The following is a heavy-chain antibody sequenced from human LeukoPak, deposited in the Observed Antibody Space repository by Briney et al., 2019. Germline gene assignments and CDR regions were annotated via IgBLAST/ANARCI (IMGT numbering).Heavy chain of an antibody. CDR2: INWNGISS. CDR3: ARGPAATDVYYFDY. D-gene: IGHD6-13*01. V-gene: IGHV3-20*04. Sequence: GGSLRLSCAASGFSFGDYGVSWVRQPPGKGLVWVSGINWNGISSVYADSVKGRFTISRDNAKNSVYLQISSLRAEDTALYYCARGPAATDVYYFDYWGQGTLVTVSS. J-gene: IGHJ4*02. CDR1: GFSFGDYG.